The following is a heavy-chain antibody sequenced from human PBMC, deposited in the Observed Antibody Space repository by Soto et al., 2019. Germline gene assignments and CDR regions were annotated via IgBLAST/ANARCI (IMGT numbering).Heavy chain of an antibody. V-gene: IGHV3-30*03. J-gene: IGHJ4*02. CDR1: GFTFSSYG. CDR2: ISYDGSNT. CDR3: ALYNMGEQHSHIDY. D-gene: IGHD6-13*01. Sequence: QVQLVESGGGVVQPGRSLRLSCAASGFTFSSYGMHWVRQAPGKGLEWVAVISYDGSNTYYADSVKGRFTISRDNSKNKLYLQMNNLKAEDTAVYCGALYNMGEQHSHIDYWGQGTLVTVSS.